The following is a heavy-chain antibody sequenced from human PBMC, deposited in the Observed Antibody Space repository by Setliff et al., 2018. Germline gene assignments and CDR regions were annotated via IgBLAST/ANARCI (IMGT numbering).Heavy chain of an antibody. D-gene: IGHD6-13*01. CDR2: INPNSGGT. CDR3: ARVRSSSWLVVNWFDP. CDR1: GYTFTSYY. Sequence: AASVKVSCKASGYTFTSYYMHWVRQAPGQGLEWMGRINPNSGGTNYAQKFQGRVTMTRDTSISTAYMELSRLRSDDTAVYYCARVRSSSWLVVNWFDPWGQGTLVTVS. V-gene: IGHV1-2*06. J-gene: IGHJ5*02.